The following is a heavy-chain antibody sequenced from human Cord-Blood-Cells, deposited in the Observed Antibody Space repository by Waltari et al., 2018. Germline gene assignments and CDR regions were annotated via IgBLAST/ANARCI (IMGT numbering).Heavy chain of an antibody. V-gene: IGHV3-53*01. CDR1: GFTVSSPY. CDR2: IYSGGRT. CDR3: ARGRYSSGFDY. J-gene: IGHJ4*02. Sequence: EVQMVESGGGSLQPGGSLRLSCAASGFTVSSPYMSWVRQAPGKGLEWVSVIYSGGRTYYADSVKGRFTISRDNSKNTLYLQMNSLRAEDTAVYYCARGRYSSGFDYWGQGTLVTVSS. D-gene: IGHD6-19*01.